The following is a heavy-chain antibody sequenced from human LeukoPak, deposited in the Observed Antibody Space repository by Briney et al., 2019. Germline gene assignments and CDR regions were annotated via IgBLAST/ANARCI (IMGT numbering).Heavy chain of an antibody. V-gene: IGHV1-8*02. D-gene: IGHD3-22*01. CDR2: MNPNSGNT. Sequence: ASVKVSCKASGYSFTSHYMHWVRQATGQGLEWMGWMNPNSGNTGYAQKFQGRVTMTRNTSISTAYMELSSLRSEDTAVYYCARGGNYYDSSSDYWGQGTLVTVSS. J-gene: IGHJ4*02. CDR1: GYSFTSHY. CDR3: ARGGNYYDSSSDY.